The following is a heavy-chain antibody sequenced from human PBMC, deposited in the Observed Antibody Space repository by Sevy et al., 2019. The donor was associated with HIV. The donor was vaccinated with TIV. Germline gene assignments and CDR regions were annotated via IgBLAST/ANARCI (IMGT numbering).Heavy chain of an antibody. CDR1: GSTFNTYN. D-gene: IGHD1-26*01. CDR2: ISSSSSYI. V-gene: IGHV3-21*01. CDR3: ARDGGATDYGMDV. J-gene: IGHJ6*02. Sequence: GGSLRLSCAASGSTFNTYNFNWIRQASGKGLECVSSISSSSSYIYYADSVKGRFTISRDSAKNSVYLHMNSLRPEDTAVYYCARDGGATDYGMDVWSQGTTVTVSS.